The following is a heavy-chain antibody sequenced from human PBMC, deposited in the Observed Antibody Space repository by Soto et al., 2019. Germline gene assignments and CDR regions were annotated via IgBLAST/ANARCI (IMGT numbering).Heavy chain of an antibody. J-gene: IGHJ6*02. CDR1: GYTFTSYG. Sequence: QVQLVQSGAEVKKPGASVKVSCKASGYTFTSYGISWVRQAPGQGLEWMGWISAYTGNTNYAQKLQGRVTMTTDTXTXXAYMELRSLRSDDTAVYYCARDQPYGRDYYYGMDVWGQGTTVTVSS. CDR3: ARDQPYGRDYYYGMDV. D-gene: IGHD1-26*01. CDR2: ISAYTGNT. V-gene: IGHV1-18*01.